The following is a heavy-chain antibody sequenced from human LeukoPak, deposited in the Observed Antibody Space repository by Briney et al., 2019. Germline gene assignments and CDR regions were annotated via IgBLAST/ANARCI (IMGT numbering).Heavy chain of an antibody. V-gene: IGHV3-30*18. D-gene: IGHD5-24*01. CDR3: AKDLREMATTPTLFDY. CDR1: GFSFSNYA. J-gene: IGHJ4*02. CDR2: ISYDGSNK. Sequence: GGSLRLSCAASGFSFSNYAMNWVRQAPGKGLEWVAVISYDGSNKYYADSVKGRFTISRDNSKNTLYLQMNSLRAEDTAVYYCAKDLREMATTPTLFDYWGQGTLVTVSS.